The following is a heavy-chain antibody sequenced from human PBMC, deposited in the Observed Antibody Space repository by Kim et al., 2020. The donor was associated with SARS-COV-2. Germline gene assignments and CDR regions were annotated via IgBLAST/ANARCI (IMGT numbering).Heavy chain of an antibody. D-gene: IGHD5-12*01. V-gene: IGHV3-33*06. J-gene: IGHJ4*02. CDR3: AKDLVPGYSGYAALDY. Sequence: SVKGRFTIFRDNSKNTLYLQMNSLRAEDTAVYYCAKDLVPGYSGYAALDYWGQGTLVTVSS.